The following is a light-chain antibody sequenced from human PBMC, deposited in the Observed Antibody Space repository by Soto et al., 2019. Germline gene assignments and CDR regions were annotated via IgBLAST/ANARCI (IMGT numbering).Light chain of an antibody. CDR3: QQYNTFPWT. J-gene: IGKJ1*01. CDR2: DAS. V-gene: IGKV1-5*01. CDR1: QSLSRW. Sequence: IHMTQSPSTLSASVGDKVTITCRASQSLSRWLAWYQQKPVNAPKLLIYDASNLDGGVPSRFSGSGSGTEFTLTVSSLQPDDFATYYCQQYNTFPWTFGQGTKVEIK.